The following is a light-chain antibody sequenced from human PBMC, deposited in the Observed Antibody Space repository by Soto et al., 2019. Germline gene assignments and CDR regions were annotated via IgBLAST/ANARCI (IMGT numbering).Light chain of an antibody. J-gene: IGKJ4*01. CDR3: QQRTNSPPLT. Sequence: EIVLTQSPATLSLSPGERATLSCSASQSVGTYLAWYQQKPGQAPRLLIYDASNRATGIPARFSGSGSGTDFTLTIRGLEPEDFAVHYGQQRTNSPPLTVGGGTKVEIK. V-gene: IGKV3-11*01. CDR2: DAS. CDR1: QSVGTY.